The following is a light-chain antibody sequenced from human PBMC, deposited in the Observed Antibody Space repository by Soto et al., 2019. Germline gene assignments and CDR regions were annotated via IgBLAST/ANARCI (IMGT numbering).Light chain of an antibody. V-gene: IGKV4-1*01. J-gene: IGKJ4*01. CDR3: QQFYSTPLI. CDR1: QSVLYNSKNY. Sequence: DIVMTQTPDSLAVSLGERATINCKSSQSVLYNSKNYLAWYQQKPGQPPKVILYWASTRDFGVPDRFSGSWSRTDFTLPITHVQAEDVAVFYCQQFYSTPLIFGGGTKVEIK. CDR2: WAS.